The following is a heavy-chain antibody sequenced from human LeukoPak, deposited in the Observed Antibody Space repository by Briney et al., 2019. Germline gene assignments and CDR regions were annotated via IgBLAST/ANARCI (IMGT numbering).Heavy chain of an antibody. CDR2: INPNSGAT. Sequence: ASVKVSCKASGYTFTGYYMHWVRQAPGQGLEWMGWINPNSGATNYAQKFQGRVTMTRDTSISTAYMELSKLRSGDTAMKDCARVIEYCSSISCPRPDYWRQGTLVSVSS. J-gene: IGHJ4*02. CDR3: ARVIEYCSSISCPRPDY. CDR1: GYTFTGYY. V-gene: IGHV1-2*02. D-gene: IGHD2/OR15-2a*01.